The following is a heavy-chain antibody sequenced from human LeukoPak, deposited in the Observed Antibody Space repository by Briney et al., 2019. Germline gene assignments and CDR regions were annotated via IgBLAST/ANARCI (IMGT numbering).Heavy chain of an antibody. D-gene: IGHD6-13*01. CDR3: ARVYYSNSYDYWYFDL. CDR1: GYSISSGYY. J-gene: IGHJ2*01. Sequence: SETLSLTCTVSGYSISSGYYWGWIRQPPGKGLEWIGSIYHSGSTYYNPSPKSRVTISVDTSKNQFSLKLSSVTAADTAVYYCARVYYSNSYDYWYFDLWGRGTLVTVSS. V-gene: IGHV4-38-2*02. CDR2: IYHSGST.